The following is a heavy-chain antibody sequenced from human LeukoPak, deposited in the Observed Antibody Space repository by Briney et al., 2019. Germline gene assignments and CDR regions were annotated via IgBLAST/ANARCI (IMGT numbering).Heavy chain of an antibody. Sequence: GESLKISCKGSGYSFTSYWIGWVRQMPGKGLEWMGIIYPGDSDTRCSPSFQGQVTISADKSISTAYLQWSSLKASDTAMYYCAIDTNNYYGSGSFDYWGQGTLVTVSS. V-gene: IGHV5-51*01. CDR2: IYPGDSDT. CDR3: AIDTNNYYGSGSFDY. D-gene: IGHD3-10*01. J-gene: IGHJ4*02. CDR1: GYSFTSYW.